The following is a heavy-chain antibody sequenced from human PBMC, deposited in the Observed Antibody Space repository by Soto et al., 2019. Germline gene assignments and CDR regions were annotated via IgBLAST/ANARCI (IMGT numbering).Heavy chain of an antibody. J-gene: IGHJ3*02. CDR3: ARQSLSGSYYLDAFDI. CDR1: GFTFSSYE. D-gene: IGHD1-26*01. V-gene: IGHV3-48*03. Sequence: EVQLVESGGGLVQPGGSLRLSCAASGFTFSSYEMNWVRQAPGKGLEWVSYISSSGSTIYYADSVKGRFTISRDNAKTSLYLQMNSRRAADTAVYYCARQSLSGSYYLDAFDIWGQGTMVTVSS. CDR2: ISSSGSTI.